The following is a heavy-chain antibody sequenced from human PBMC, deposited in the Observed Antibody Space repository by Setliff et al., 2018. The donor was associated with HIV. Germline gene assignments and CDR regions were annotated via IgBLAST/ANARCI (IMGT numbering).Heavy chain of an antibody. V-gene: IGHV4-59*12. D-gene: IGHD3-10*01. CDR3: ARDRRGSGSFFPSWFDP. Sequence: SETLSLTCTVSGGSISTFYWSWIRQPPGKGLEWIGYIYYSGRTNYNPSLDSRVTMSIDTSTNQFSLKPTSVTAADTAVYYCARDRRGSGSFFPSWFDPWGQGTLVTVSS. CDR1: GGSISTFY. CDR2: IYYSGRT. J-gene: IGHJ5*02.